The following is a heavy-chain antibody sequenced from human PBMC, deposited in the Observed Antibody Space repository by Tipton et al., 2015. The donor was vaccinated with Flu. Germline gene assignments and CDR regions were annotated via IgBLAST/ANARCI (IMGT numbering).Heavy chain of an antibody. CDR1: GGSISSGGYY. D-gene: IGHD3-3*01. CDR3: ARGAYDFWSGHQTHYFDY. CDR2: IYYSGST. Sequence: TLSLTCTVSGGSISSGGYYWSWIRQPPGKGLEWIGYIYYSGSTYYNPSLKSRVTISVDTSKNQFSLKLSSVTAADTAVYYCARGAYDFWSGHQTHYFDYWGQGTLVTVSS. V-gene: IGHV4-31*03. J-gene: IGHJ4*02.